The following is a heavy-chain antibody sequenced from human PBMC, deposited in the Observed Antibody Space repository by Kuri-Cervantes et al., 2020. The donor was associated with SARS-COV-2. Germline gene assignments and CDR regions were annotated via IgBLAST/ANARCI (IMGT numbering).Heavy chain of an antibody. J-gene: IGHJ3*02. CDR1: GYSISSGYY. CDR3: ARGRISRSLLRRGSYWEDAFDI. D-gene: IGHD1-26*01. V-gene: IGHV4-38-2*01. CDR2: IYHSGST. Sequence: SETLSLTCAVSGYSISSGYYWGWIRQPPGKGLEWIGSIYHSGSTYYNPSLKSRVTVSVDTSKNQFSLKLSSVTAADTAVYYCARGRISRSLLRRGSYWEDAFDIWGQGTMVTVSS.